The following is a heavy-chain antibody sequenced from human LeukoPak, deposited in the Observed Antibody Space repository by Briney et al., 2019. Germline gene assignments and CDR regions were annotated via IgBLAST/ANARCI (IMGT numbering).Heavy chain of an antibody. D-gene: IGHD1-26*01. CDR3: ATGRTKWDLLNY. J-gene: IGHJ4*02. Sequence: ASVKVSCKVSGYTLTELSLHWVRQAPGKGLEWMGGLDPEDGEMIYSQKFQGRVTMTEDTSTDIAYMEVRSLSSEDTAVYYCATGRTKWDLLNYWGQGTLVTVSS. V-gene: IGHV1-24*01. CDR1: GYTLTELS. CDR2: LDPEDGEM.